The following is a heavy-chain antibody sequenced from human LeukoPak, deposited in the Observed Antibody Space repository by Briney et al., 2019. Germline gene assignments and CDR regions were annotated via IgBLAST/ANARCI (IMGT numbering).Heavy chain of an antibody. CDR2: ISGSGGST. Sequence: PGGSLRLSCAASGFTFSSYAMSWVRQAPGKGLEWVSAISGSGGSTYYADSVKGRFTISRDNSKDTLYLQMNSLRAEDTAVYYCAKDLGFLSRDSWSGPPTDYWGQGTLVTVSS. J-gene: IGHJ4*02. CDR3: AKDLGFLSRDSWSGPPTDY. CDR1: GFTFSSYA. D-gene: IGHD3-3*01. V-gene: IGHV3-23*01.